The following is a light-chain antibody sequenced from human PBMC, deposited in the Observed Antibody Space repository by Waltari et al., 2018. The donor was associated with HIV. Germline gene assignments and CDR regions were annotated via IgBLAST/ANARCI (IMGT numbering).Light chain of an antibody. J-gene: IGKJ3*01. V-gene: IGKV1-39*01. CDR1: QTIDRN. CDR3: QQSYNTPLT. Sequence: DIQVTQSPSSLSASVGDRVTITCRASQTIDRNLNWYQQIPGKAPKLLIYGASRFVSGVPSRFSGSGSGTDFTLTINSLQPEDFATYFCQQSYNTPLTFGPGTKMDVK. CDR2: GAS.